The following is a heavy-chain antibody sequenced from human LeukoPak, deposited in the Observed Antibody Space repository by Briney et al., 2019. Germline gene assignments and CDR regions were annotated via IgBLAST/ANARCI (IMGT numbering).Heavy chain of an antibody. CDR3: ARILVYGSGAEAFDY. Sequence: PSETLSLICTVSGDSISSYYWSWIRQPPGKGLEWVANIKKDGSEKYYVDSVKGRFTISRDNAKNSLYLQMNSLRAEDTAVYYCARILVYGSGAEAFDYWGQGTLVTVSS. J-gene: IGHJ4*02. CDR1: GDSISSYY. D-gene: IGHD3-10*01. V-gene: IGHV3-7*01. CDR2: IKKDGSEK.